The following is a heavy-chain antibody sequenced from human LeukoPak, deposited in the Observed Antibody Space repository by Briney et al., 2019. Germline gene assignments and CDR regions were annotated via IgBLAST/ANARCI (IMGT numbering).Heavy chain of an antibody. J-gene: IGHJ4*02. Sequence: GGSLRLSCAASGFTFSSYAMHWVRQAPGKGLEWVAVISYDGSNKYYADSVKGRFTISRDNSKNTVYLQMHSLRVEDTAVYYCARVKRDGYNPTWVDYWGQGTLVTVSS. CDR2: ISYDGSNK. CDR1: GFTFSSYA. V-gene: IGHV3-30*14. CDR3: ARVKRDGYNPTWVDY. D-gene: IGHD5-24*01.